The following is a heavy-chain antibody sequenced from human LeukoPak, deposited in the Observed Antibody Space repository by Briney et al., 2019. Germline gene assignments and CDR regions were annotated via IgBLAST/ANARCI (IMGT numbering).Heavy chain of an antibody. CDR1: GGTFSSYA. V-gene: IGHV1-46*01. CDR2: INPSGGST. CDR3: ARDPEGIAAAGTDY. D-gene: IGHD6-13*01. J-gene: IGHJ4*02. Sequence: ASVKVSCKASGGTFSSYAIGWVRQAPGQGLEWMGIINPSGGSTSYAQKFQGRVTMTRDTSTSTVYMELSSLRSEDTAVYYCARDPEGIAAAGTDYWGQGTLVTVSS.